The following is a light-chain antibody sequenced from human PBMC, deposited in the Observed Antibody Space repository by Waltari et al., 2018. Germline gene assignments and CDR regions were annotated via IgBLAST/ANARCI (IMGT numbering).Light chain of an antibody. Sequence: EIVLTQSPGTLSLSPGERATLPCRASQSLNSDYLAWYQQQPGQAPRLLIFGASSRATGIPDRFSGSGSGTDFTLTVSRLEPEDSAVYYCHHYGGSMWTFGQGTKVAFK. CDR3: HHYGGSMWT. CDR1: QSLNSDY. V-gene: IGKV3-20*01. CDR2: GAS. J-gene: IGKJ1*01.